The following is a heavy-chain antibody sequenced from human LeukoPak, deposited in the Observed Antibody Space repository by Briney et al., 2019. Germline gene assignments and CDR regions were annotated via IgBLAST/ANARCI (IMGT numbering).Heavy chain of an antibody. D-gene: IGHD3-22*01. CDR3: ARVRTTMIVVES. J-gene: IGHJ4*02. Sequence: SETLSLTCSVSGGSISGNDDYWGWLRQPPGKGLEWIGYIHNSGSTYYNPSLKSRVTVSKDTPKNQFSLKLTSVTAADTAVYYCARVRTTMIVVESWGQGTVVTVSP. CDR1: GGSISGNDDY. CDR2: IHNSGST. V-gene: IGHV4-30-4*01.